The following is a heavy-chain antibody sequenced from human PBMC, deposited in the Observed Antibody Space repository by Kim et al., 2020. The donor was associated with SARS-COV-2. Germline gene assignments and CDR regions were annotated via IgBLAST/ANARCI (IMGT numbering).Heavy chain of an antibody. Sequence: GGSLRLSCAASGFTFSSYGMHWVRQAPGKGLEWVAVISYDGSNKYYADSVKGRFTISRDNSKNTLYLQMNSLRAEDTAVYYCARDGDILTGYYLSDWGQGTLVTVSS. V-gene: IGHV3-33*05. J-gene: IGHJ4*02. D-gene: IGHD3-9*01. CDR1: GFTFSSYG. CDR2: ISYDGSNK. CDR3: ARDGDILTGYYLSD.